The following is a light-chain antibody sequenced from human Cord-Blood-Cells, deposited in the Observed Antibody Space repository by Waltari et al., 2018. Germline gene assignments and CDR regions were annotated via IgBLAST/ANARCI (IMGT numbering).Light chain of an antibody. CDR1: IHHVGGYYY. Sequence: HSALTQPPSVSGSPGHSITISCPGTIHHVGGYYYVSWDQQHPGKAPKLMIYDVSNRPSGVSNRFSGSKSGNTASLTISGLQAEDEADYYCSSYTSSSTLYVFGTGTKVTVL. J-gene: IGLJ1*01. V-gene: IGLV2-14*01. CDR3: SSYTSSSTLYV. CDR2: DVS.